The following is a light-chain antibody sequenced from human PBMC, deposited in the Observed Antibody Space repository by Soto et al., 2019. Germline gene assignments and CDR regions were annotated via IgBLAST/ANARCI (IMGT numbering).Light chain of an antibody. J-gene: IGKJ4*01. CDR1: RSVSSN. Sequence: EIVMTQSPASLSVSPGERATLSCRASRSVSSNLAWYQQKPGQAPRLLIYGASTRATGIPARFSGSGSGTESTLTISSLQTEDFAVYYCQQYNNWPPLTFGGGTRVDIK. CDR3: QQYNNWPPLT. CDR2: GAS. V-gene: IGKV3-15*01.